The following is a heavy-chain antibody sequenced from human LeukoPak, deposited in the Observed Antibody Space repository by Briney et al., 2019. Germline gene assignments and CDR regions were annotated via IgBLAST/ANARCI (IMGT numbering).Heavy chain of an antibody. CDR1: GFTFSSYS. Sequence: GGSLRLSCAASGFTFSSYSMNWVRQAPGKGLEWVSSISSSSSYIYYADSVKGRFTISRDNAKNSLYLQMNSLRAEDTAVYYCARDELVTMVRGVINYWGQGTLVTVSS. D-gene: IGHD3-10*01. J-gene: IGHJ4*02. CDR3: ARDELVTMVRGVINY. V-gene: IGHV3-21*01. CDR2: ISSSSSYI.